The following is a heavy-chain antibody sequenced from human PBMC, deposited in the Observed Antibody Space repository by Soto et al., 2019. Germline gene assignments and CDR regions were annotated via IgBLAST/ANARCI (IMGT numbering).Heavy chain of an antibody. CDR3: ASPPATVTTSPNAFDI. CDR1: GGTFSSYA. D-gene: IGHD4-17*01. V-gene: IGHV1-69*01. Sequence: VQLVQSGAEVKKPGSSVQVSCKASGGTFSSYAISWVRQAPGQGLEWMGGIIPIVGTANYALKFQGRVTIATDESTSTAGMELSSLRSVGTAGYYCASPPATVTTSPNAFDIWGQGTMVTVSS. J-gene: IGHJ3*02. CDR2: IIPIVGTA.